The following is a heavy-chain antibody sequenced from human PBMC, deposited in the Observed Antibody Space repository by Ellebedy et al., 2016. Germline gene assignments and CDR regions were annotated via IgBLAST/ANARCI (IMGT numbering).Heavy chain of an antibody. V-gene: IGHV3-7*03. J-gene: IGHJ4*02. CDR3: AKDLFGALDFDY. CDR1: GFTFSGYW. Sequence: GESLKISXAASGFTFSGYWMSWVRQAPGKGLEWVANIKQDGSAKYYVDSVKGRFTISRDNSKNTLYLQMNSLRAEDTAVYYCAKDLFGALDFDYWGQGTLVTVSS. CDR2: IKQDGSAK. D-gene: IGHD3-10*01.